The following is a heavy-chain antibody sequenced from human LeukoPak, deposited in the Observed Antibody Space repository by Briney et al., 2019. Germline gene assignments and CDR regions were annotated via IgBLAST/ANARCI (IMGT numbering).Heavy chain of an antibody. CDR3: SRDGKELGSDGTHFFEVWDRPYYYYMDV. CDR1: GFTFGDYV. V-gene: IGHV3-49*04. J-gene: IGHJ6*03. Sequence: GGSLRLSCTAFGFTFGDYVLTWVRQAPGKGLEWVGFISSKAYGGTTEYAASVKGRFTISRDDSKGIAYLHMNSLKTEDTAVYYCSRDGKELGSDGTHFFEVWDRPYYYYMDVWGKGTTVTVSS. D-gene: IGHD3-16*01. CDR2: ISSKAYGGTT.